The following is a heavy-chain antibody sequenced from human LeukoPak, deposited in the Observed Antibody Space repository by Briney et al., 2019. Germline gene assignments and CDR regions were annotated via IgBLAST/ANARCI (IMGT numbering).Heavy chain of an antibody. Sequence: PGGSLRLSCAASGFSVINSYMSWVRQAPGKGLEWVSVIYSGGHTYYADSVKGRFTISRDNSKNTVYLQMNRLRAEDTAVYYCARDRGYDPPTGYSEVLFSDYWGQGALVTVSS. D-gene: IGHD3-9*01. V-gene: IGHV3-53*01. J-gene: IGHJ4*02. CDR2: IYSGGHT. CDR3: ARDRGYDPPTGYSEVLFSDY. CDR1: GFSVINSY.